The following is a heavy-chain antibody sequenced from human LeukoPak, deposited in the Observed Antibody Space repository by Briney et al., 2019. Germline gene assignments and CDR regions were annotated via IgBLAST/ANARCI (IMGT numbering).Heavy chain of an antibody. Sequence: PEGSLRLSCAASGFTFSSDAMSWVRQAPGKGLEWVSTINYSGGSTYYADSVKGRFTISRDNSKNTLYLQMNSLRVEDTAVYYCANRPGWRAFDSWGQGTLVTVSS. CDR1: GFTFSSDA. CDR2: INYSGGST. V-gene: IGHV3-23*01. J-gene: IGHJ4*02. CDR3: ANRPGWRAFDS.